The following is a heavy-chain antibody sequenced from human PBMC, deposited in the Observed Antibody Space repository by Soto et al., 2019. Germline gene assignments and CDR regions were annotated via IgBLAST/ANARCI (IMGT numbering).Heavy chain of an antibody. V-gene: IGHV1-18*01. J-gene: IGHJ5*02. CDR2: ISPNSEKT. CDR1: GYTFSNFG. D-gene: IGHD3-9*01. Sequence: GASVKVSCKASGYTFSNFGISWVRQAPGEGLEWMGWISPNSEKTKIAQRFQGRVTMTTDISTSTSYLELRGLTSDDTAVYYCTKDAKFDDIHTGYFVNDLWG. CDR3: TKDAKFDDIHTGYFVNDL.